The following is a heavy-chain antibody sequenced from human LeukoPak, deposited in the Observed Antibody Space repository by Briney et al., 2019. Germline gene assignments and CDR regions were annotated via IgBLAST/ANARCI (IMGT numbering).Heavy chain of an antibody. CDR1: GGSISSYY. Sequence: SETLSLTCTVSGGSISSYYWSWIRQPPGKGLEWIGYIYYSGSTNYNPSLKSRVTISVDTSKNQFSLKLSSVTAADTAVYYCASRVCSGGSCYPDYWGQGTLVTVSS. J-gene: IGHJ4*02. D-gene: IGHD2-15*01. CDR3: ASRVCSGGSCYPDY. V-gene: IGHV4-59*08. CDR2: IYYSGST.